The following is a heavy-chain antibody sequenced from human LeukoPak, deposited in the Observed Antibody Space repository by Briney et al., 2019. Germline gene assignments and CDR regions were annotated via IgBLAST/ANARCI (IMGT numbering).Heavy chain of an antibody. J-gene: IGHJ4*02. D-gene: IGHD3-22*01. CDR2: IYYSGST. Sequence: SETLSLTCTVSGGSINSSNYYWGWIRQPPGKGLEWIVSIYYSGSTYYNPSLKSRVSISLDTSKNQFSLKLSSVTAADTAVYYCARVRFFDSSVLTRKRSYYFDYWGQGTLVTVSS. CDR3: ARVRFFDSSVLTRKRSYYFDY. CDR1: GGSINSSNYY. V-gene: IGHV4-39*07.